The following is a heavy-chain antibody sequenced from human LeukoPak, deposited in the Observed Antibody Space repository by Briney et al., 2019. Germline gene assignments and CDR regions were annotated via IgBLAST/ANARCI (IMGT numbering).Heavy chain of an antibody. CDR1: GYTFTDYS. CDR3: ARVGGSYRTGYYFDY. J-gene: IGHJ4*02. Sequence: ASVKVSCKTSGYTFTDYSIHWVRQATGQGLEWMGWMNPNSGNTGYAQKFQGRVTMTRNTSISTAYMELSSLRSEDTAVYYCARVGGSYRTGYYFDYWGQGTLVTVSS. V-gene: IGHV1-8*02. CDR2: MNPNSGNT. D-gene: IGHD1-26*01.